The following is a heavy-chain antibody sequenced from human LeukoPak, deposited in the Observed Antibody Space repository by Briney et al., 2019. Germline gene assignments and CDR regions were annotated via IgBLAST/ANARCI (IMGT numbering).Heavy chain of an antibody. D-gene: IGHD3-22*01. Sequence: SETLSLTCTVSCGSISSSSYYWGWIRQPPGKGLEWIGSIYYSGSTYYNPSLKSRVTISVDTSKNQFSLKLSSVTAADTAVYYCARVANYYDSSGYYSEYFQHWGQGTLVTVSS. CDR1: CGSISSSSYY. CDR3: ARVANYYDSSGYYSEYFQH. CDR2: IYYSGST. V-gene: IGHV4-39*07. J-gene: IGHJ1*01.